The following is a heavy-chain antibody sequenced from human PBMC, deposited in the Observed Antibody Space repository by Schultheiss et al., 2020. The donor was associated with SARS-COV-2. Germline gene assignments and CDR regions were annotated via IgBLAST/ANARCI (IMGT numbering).Heavy chain of an antibody. CDR1: GGSFSSYY. CDR2: IYYSGST. CDR3: AREEGYCSSTSCQGAFDI. Sequence: SQTLSLTCAVYGGSFSSYYWSWIRQPPGKGLEWIGYIYYSGSTNYNPSLKSRVTISVDTSKNQFSLKLSSVTAADTAVYYCAREEGYCSSTSCQGAFDIWGQGTMVTVSS. V-gene: IGHV4-59*01. J-gene: IGHJ3*02. D-gene: IGHD2-2*01.